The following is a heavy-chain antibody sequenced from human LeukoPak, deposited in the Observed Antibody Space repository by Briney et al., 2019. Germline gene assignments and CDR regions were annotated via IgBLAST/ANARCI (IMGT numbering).Heavy chain of an antibody. CDR2: LWYDGTNK. CDR1: EFSFSSYG. Sequence: PGRSLRLSCAASEFSFSSYGMHWVRQAPGKGLQWVANLWYDGTNKYHADSVKGRFTISRDNSQSTLYLQMNSLRAEDTAVYYCARARNNYDSSGYSALDYWGQGTLVTVSS. J-gene: IGHJ4*02. D-gene: IGHD3-22*01. V-gene: IGHV3-33*01. CDR3: ARARNNYDSSGYSALDY.